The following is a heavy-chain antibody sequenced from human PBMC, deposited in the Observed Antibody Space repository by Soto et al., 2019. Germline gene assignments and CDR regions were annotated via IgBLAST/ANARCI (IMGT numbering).Heavy chain of an antibody. J-gene: IGHJ4*02. V-gene: IGHV1-69*06. D-gene: IGHD1-26*01. CDR2: IIPIFGTA. CDR3: ASSSGNNYGVGTNYYFDY. CDR1: GGTFSTYS. Sequence: QVQLVQSGAEVKKPGSSVKVSCKTSGGTFSTYSIVWVRQAPGAGLEWIGGIIPIFGTANYAQKFQDRVTTTADKSTNTAFMELSSLKSEDTAMYYCASSSGNNYGVGTNYYFDYWGQGTLVTVSS.